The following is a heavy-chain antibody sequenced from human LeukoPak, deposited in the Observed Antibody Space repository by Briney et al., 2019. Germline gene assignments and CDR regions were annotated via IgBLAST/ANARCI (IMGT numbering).Heavy chain of an antibody. CDR1: GFTFSSYP. CDR3: AKVGCSSTSCYMHAFDI. Sequence: TGGSLRLSCAASGFTFSSYPMNGVRQAPGKGREGVSAISGSGGNTHYADSVKGRFTISRDNSKNTLYLQMNSLRAEDTAVYYCAKVGCSSTSCYMHAFDIWGQGTMVTVSS. CDR2: ISGSGGNT. J-gene: IGHJ3*02. D-gene: IGHD2-2*02. V-gene: IGHV3-23*01.